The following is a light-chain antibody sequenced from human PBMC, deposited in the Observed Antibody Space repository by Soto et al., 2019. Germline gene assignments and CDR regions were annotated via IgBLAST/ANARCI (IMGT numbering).Light chain of an antibody. J-gene: IGKJ2*01. CDR1: LSVLYSSNNKNY. CDR3: QQYYNLPYT. V-gene: IGKV4-1*01. Sequence: DIVLAQSPDSLAVSLGERATINCKSSLSVLYSSNNKNYLAWYQQKPGQPPKLLIYWASTRESGIPDRISGSGSGTDFTLTISNLQPEDVAVYYCQQYYNLPYTFGQGTKLEIK. CDR2: WAS.